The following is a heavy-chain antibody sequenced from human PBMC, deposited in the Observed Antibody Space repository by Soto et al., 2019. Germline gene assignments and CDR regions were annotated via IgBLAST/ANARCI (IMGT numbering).Heavy chain of an antibody. Sequence: QITLKESGPTLVKPTQTLTLTCTFSGFSLTTSGLGVGWIRQPPGKALEWLALIYWDDDKRYSPSLKSRLTIPKDTSKNQVVLTMTNMDPVDTATYYCAHKSGRGIHNRWGRGNLVTVSS. CDR2: IYWDDDK. CDR3: AHKSGRGIHNR. V-gene: IGHV2-5*02. CDR1: GFSLTTSGLG. D-gene: IGHD5-12*01. J-gene: IGHJ2*01.